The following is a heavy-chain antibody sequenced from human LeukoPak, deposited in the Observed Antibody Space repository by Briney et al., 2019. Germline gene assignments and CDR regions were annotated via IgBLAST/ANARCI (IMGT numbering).Heavy chain of an antibody. Sequence: GASVKVSCKVSGYTLTELSMHWVRQAPGKGLEWMGGFDPEDGETIYAQKFQGRVTMTEDTSTDTAYMELSSLRSEDTAVYYCATGLRITMVRGLAGVAFDIWGQGTMVTVSS. J-gene: IGHJ3*02. CDR1: GYTLTELS. D-gene: IGHD3-10*01. CDR2: FDPEDGET. V-gene: IGHV1-24*01. CDR3: ATGLRITMVRGLAGVAFDI.